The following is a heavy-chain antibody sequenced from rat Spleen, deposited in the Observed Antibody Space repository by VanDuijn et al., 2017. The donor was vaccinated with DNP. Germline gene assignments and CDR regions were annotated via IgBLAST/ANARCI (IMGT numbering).Heavy chain of an antibody. CDR1: GFSLTSYN. CDR2: IWNSGGT. J-gene: IGHJ4*01. V-gene: IGHV2-41*01. CDR3: ARYYGYNYYAMDA. D-gene: IGHD1-9*01. Sequence: QVQLKESGPGLVQPSQTLSLTCTVAGFSLTSYNVHWVRQPPGKGLEWLGLIWNSGGTRYNSALKSRLSFSKATSKSQVFLKLNSLQTEDTAMYFCARYYGYNYYAMDAWGQGTSVTVSS.